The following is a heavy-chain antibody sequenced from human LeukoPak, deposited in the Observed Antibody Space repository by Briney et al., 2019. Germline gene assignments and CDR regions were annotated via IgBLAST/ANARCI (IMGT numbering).Heavy chain of an antibody. J-gene: IGHJ3*02. CDR3: ARERRITMIVVVDAFDI. CDR2: ISSSGSTI. D-gene: IGHD3-22*01. V-gene: IGHV3-11*04. CDR1: GFTFRDYY. Sequence: GGSLRLSCAASGFTFRDYYMSWIRQAPGKGLEWVSYISSSGSTIYYADSVKGRFTISRDNAKNSLYLQMNSLRAEDTAVYYCARERRITMIVVVDAFDIWGQGTMVTVSS.